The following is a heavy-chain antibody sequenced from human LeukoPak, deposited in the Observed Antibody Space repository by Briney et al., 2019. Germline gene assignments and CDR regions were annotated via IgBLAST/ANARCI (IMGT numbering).Heavy chain of an antibody. CDR1: GGSTSSYY. Sequence: SETLSLTCTVSGGSTSSYYRSWIRQPPGMGLEWIGYIYYSGSTNYNPSLKSRVTISVDTSKNQFSLKLSSVTAADTAVYYCTRSRSIAVPHFGYWGQGTLVTVSS. V-gene: IGHV4-59*01. J-gene: IGHJ4*02. D-gene: IGHD6-19*01. CDR3: TRSRSIAVPHFGY. CDR2: IYYSGST.